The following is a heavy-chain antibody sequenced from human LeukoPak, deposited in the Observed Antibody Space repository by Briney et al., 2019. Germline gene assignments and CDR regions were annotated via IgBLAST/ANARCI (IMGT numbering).Heavy chain of an antibody. V-gene: IGHV1-2*02. J-gene: IGHJ4*02. D-gene: IGHD3-16*02. CDR1: GYTFTGYY. Sequence: ASVKVSCKASGYTFTGYYMHWVRQAPGQGLEWMGWINPNSGGTNYAQKFQGRVNITRERSISTAYMEVSRLRAEDRAVYFCARDGYRYNYDSPAAFDYWGQGTLVIVSS. CDR3: ARDGYRYNYDSPAAFDY. CDR2: INPNSGGT.